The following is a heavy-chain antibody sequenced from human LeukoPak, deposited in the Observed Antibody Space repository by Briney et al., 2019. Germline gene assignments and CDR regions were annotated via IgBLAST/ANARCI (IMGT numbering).Heavy chain of an antibody. Sequence: GGSLRLSCAASGFTFSSYGMHWVRQAPGKGLEWVAVISYDGSNKYYADSVKGRFTISRDNSKNTLYLQMNSLRAEDTAVYYCAKDEEHYYDSSGYYYVHWGQGTLVTVSS. D-gene: IGHD3-22*01. V-gene: IGHV3-30*18. CDR2: ISYDGSNK. J-gene: IGHJ4*02. CDR1: GFTFSSYG. CDR3: AKDEEHYYDSSGYYYVH.